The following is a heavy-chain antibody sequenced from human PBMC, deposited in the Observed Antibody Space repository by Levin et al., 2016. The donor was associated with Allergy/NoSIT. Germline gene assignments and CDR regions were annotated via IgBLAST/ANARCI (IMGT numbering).Heavy chain of an antibody. CDR1: GDSVSSNSAA. CDR2: TYYRSKWYN. CDR3: ARGWPYSGSYYNYYYYYGMDV. J-gene: IGHJ6*02. V-gene: IGHV6-1*01. Sequence: SQTLSLTCAISGDSVSSNSAAWNWIRQSPSRGLEWLGRTYYRSKWYNDYAVSVKSRITINPDTSKNQFSLQLNSVTPEDTAVYYCARGWPYSGSYYNYYYYYGMDVWGQGTTVTVSS. D-gene: IGHD1-26*01.